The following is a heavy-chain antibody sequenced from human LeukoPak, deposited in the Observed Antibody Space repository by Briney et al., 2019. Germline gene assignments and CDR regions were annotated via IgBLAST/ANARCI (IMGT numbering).Heavy chain of an antibody. CDR2: TYYRSKWYN. CDR1: GDSVSSNSAA. J-gene: IGHJ4*02. V-gene: IGHV6-1*01. Sequence: SQTLSLTCAISGDSVSSNSAAWNWIRQSPSRGLEWLGRTYYRSKWYNDYAVSVKSRITINPDTSKNQFSLQLNSVTPEDTAVYYCARLIYYYDSSCYLRYFDYWGQGTLVTVSS. D-gene: IGHD3-22*01. CDR3: ARLIYYYDSSCYLRYFDY.